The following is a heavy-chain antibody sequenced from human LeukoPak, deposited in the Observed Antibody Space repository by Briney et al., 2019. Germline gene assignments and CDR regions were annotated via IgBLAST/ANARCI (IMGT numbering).Heavy chain of an antibody. CDR1: GFTFSSYW. CDR3: VRSSAWSRDDY. CDR2: IKYDGSEK. Sequence: GGSLRLSCAASGFTFSSYWMSWVRQAPGKGLEWVANIKYDGSEKYYVDFVKGRFTISRDDAKNSLYLQMNSLRAEDTAVYYCVRSSAWSRDDYWGQGTLVTVSS. V-gene: IGHV3-7*01. D-gene: IGHD6-19*01. J-gene: IGHJ4*02.